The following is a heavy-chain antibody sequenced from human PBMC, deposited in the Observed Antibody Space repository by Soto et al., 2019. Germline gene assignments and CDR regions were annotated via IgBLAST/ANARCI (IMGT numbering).Heavy chain of an antibody. CDR2: IKSDGSGT. Sequence: EVQLVESGGGLVQPGESLTLSCAASGFTFSSYWMHWVRQAPGNGLVWVSRIKSDGSGTYYADSVKGRLTISRDNAKNTLYLQMNSLRVEDTAVYFCARGDGDRYAGDGYLGRHWGQGTLVTVSS. J-gene: IGHJ4*02. CDR3: ARGDGDRYAGDGYLGRH. D-gene: IGHD5-18*01. CDR1: GFTFSSYW. V-gene: IGHV3-74*01.